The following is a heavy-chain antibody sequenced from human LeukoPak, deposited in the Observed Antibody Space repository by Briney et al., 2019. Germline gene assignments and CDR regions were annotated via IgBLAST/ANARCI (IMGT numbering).Heavy chain of an antibody. V-gene: IGHV4-4*07. CDR1: GGSISSYY. CDR2: IYTSGST. J-gene: IGHJ5*02. D-gene: IGHD3-10*01. CDR3: AGPLRNWGSGSNNWFDP. Sequence: PSETLSLTCTVSGGSISSYYWSWIRQPAGKGLEWIGRIYTSGSTNYNPSLKSRVTMSVDTSKNQLSLKLSSVTAADTAVYYCAGPLRNWGSGSNNWFDPWGQGTLVTVSS.